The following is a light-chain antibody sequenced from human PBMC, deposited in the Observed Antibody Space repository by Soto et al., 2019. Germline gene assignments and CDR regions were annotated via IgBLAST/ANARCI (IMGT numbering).Light chain of an antibody. CDR2: EVN. V-gene: IGLV2-14*01. CDR1: SGDIGTYNY. J-gene: IGLJ2*01. Sequence: QSVLTQPASVSGSPGQSITISCTGTSGDIGTYNYVSWYRQYPGKAPKLLISEVNNRPSGVSDRFSGSKSGNTASLTISGLQSEDEADYYCGTWDSSLSAAQGVFGGGTMLTVL. CDR3: GTWDSSLSAAQGV.